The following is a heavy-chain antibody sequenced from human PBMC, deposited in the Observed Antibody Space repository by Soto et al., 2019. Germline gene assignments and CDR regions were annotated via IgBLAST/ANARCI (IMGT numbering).Heavy chain of an antibody. J-gene: IGHJ4*02. CDR3: AREGLLYFDY. D-gene: IGHD3-22*01. CDR1: GFTFSSYA. CDR2: ISYDGSNK. Sequence: QVPLVESGGGVVQPGRSLRLSCAASGFTFSSYAMHWVRQAPGKGLEWVAVISYDGSNKYYADSVKGRFTISRDNSKNTLYLQMNSLRAEDTAVYYCAREGLLYFDYWGQGTLVTVSS. V-gene: IGHV3-30-3*01.